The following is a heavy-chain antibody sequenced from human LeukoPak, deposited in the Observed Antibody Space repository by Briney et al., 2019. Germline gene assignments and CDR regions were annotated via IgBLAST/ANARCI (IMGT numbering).Heavy chain of an antibody. CDR1: GYTFTGYY. CDR3: ARDAIVRVYSNSDY. J-gene: IGHJ4*02. Sequence: ASVKVSCKASGYTFTGYYIHWVRQAPGQGLEWMGWINPNSGGTNYAQKFQGRVTMTRDTSISTAYMELSRLTSDDTAVYYCARDAIVRVYSNSDYWGQGTLVTVSS. D-gene: IGHD4-11*01. CDR2: INPNSGGT. V-gene: IGHV1-2*02.